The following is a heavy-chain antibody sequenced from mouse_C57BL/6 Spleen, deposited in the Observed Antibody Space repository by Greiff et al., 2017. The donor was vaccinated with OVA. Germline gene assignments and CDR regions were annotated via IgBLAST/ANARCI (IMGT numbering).Heavy chain of an antibody. Sequence: QVQLQQPGSELVMPGASVKLSCKASGYTFTSYWMHWVKQRPGQGLEWIGEIDPSDSYTNYNQKFKGKSTLTVDKSSSTAYMQLSSLTSEDSAVYYCARARGSAGLFDYWGQGTTLTVSS. J-gene: IGHJ2*01. CDR1: GYTFTSYW. CDR3: ARARGSAGLFDY. D-gene: IGHD3-2*02. V-gene: IGHV1-69*01. CDR2: IDPSDSYT.